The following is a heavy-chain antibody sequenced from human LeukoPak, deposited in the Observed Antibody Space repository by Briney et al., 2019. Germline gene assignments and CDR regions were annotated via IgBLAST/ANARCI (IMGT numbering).Heavy chain of an antibody. CDR2: ISTYNGNT. CDR3: ARDAYCSSTSCYTGWFDP. CDR1: VYTFTRDG. J-gene: IGHJ5*02. V-gene: IGHV1-18*01. D-gene: IGHD2-2*02. Sequence: ASVKVSCKASVYTFTRDGISSVRQAPGQGLEWMGWISTYNGNTNYAQKLQGRVTMTTDTSTSTAYMELRSLRSDDTAVYYCARDAYCSSTSCYTGWFDPWGQGTLVTVSS.